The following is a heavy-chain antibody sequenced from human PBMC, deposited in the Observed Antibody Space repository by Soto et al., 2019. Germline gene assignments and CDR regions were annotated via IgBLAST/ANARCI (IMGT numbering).Heavy chain of an antibody. Sequence: GGSLRLSCVASGFALTSSRMNWVRQAPGKGLEWVASISGSGKDTFYRHSVKGRFAISRDSAGTSLFLRMDSVKVEDTAVYHWAPLNIAAASAFYCAMDVWGPGTAVTVSS. J-gene: IGHJ6*02. V-gene: IGHV3-21*01. CDR1: GFALTSSR. CDR2: ISGSGKDT. CDR3: APLNIAAASAFYCAMDV.